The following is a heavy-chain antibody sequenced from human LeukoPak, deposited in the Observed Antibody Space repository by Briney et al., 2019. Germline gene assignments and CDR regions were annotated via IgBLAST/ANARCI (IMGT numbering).Heavy chain of an antibody. D-gene: IGHD5-18*01. CDR1: GGSISIYY. CDR2: IYYSGST. Sequence: PSETLSLTCTVSGGSISIYYWTWIRQPPGKRLEWIGYIYYSGSTNYNPSLKSRVTISVDTSKNQCSLKLSSVTAADTAVYYCASASYGSPFDYWGQGTLVTVSS. CDR3: ASASYGSPFDY. J-gene: IGHJ4*02. V-gene: IGHV4-59*08.